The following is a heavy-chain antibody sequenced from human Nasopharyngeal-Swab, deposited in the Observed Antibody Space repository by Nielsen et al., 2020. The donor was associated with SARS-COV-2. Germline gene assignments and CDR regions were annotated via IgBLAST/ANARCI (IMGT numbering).Heavy chain of an antibody. CDR1: GYTLTELS. CDR3: ATVSIEMATINAFDI. V-gene: IGHV1-24*01. CDR2: FDPEDGET. Sequence: VSVKVSCKVSGYTLTELSMHWVRQAPGKGLEWMGGFDPEDGETIYAQKFQGRVTMTEDTSTDTAYMELSSLRSEDTAVYYCATVSIEMATINAFDIWGQGTMVTVSS. D-gene: IGHD5-24*01. J-gene: IGHJ3*02.